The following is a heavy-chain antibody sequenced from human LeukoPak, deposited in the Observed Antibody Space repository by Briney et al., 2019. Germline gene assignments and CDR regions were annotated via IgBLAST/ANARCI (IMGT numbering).Heavy chain of an antibody. V-gene: IGHV4-61*08. Sequence: SETLSLTCGVSGGSISSGGHSWSWIRQPPGKGLEWIGYIYYSGSTNYNPSLKSRVTISVDTSKNQFSLKLNSVTPADTAVYYCATLTGGDDAFDIWGQGTMVTVSS. CDR2: IYYSGST. CDR3: ATLTGGDDAFDI. CDR1: GGSISSGGHS. D-gene: IGHD4-23*01. J-gene: IGHJ3*02.